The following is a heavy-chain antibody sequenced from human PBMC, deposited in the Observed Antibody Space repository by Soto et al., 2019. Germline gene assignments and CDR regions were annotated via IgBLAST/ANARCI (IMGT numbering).Heavy chain of an antibody. D-gene: IGHD5-12*01. CDR2: IYYSGTS. Sequence: PSETLSLTCTVSGGSISNSSYYWGWIRQPPGKGLEWIGHIYYSGTSYSNPSLKGRVTLSVDTSKNQFSLKLNSVTAADTAVYYCTKPQRRWLNSDYWGQGTLVTVSS. CDR1: GGSISNSSYY. V-gene: IGHV4-39*01. J-gene: IGHJ4*02. CDR3: TKPQRRWLNSDY.